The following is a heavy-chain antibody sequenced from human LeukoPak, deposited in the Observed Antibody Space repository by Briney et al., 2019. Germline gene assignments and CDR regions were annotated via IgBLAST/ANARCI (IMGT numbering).Heavy chain of an antibody. V-gene: IGHV3-43*02. Sequence: GGSLRLSCAASGFTFHNYAMHWVRQAPGKGLEWVSLIKGNGDTTYNADSMKGRFTISRDNSKNSLYLQINSLRTEDTALYYCAKDIGSGWSFDYWGQGTLVTVSS. CDR3: AKDIGSGWSFDY. D-gene: IGHD6-19*01. CDR2: IKGNGDTT. J-gene: IGHJ4*02. CDR1: GFTFHNYA.